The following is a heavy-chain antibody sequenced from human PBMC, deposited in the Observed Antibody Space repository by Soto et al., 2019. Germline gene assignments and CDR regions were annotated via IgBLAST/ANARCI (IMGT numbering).Heavy chain of an antibody. Sequence: PSETLCLTCTVSGGSISSDYWSWIRQPPGKGLEWIGYIYYSGSTNYNPSLKSRVTISVDTSKNQFSLKLSSVTAADTAVYYCARDSYGTDYWGQGTLVTVS. CDR2: IYYSGST. CDR1: GGSISSDY. D-gene: IGHD5-18*01. CDR3: ARDSYGTDY. J-gene: IGHJ4*02. V-gene: IGHV4-59*01.